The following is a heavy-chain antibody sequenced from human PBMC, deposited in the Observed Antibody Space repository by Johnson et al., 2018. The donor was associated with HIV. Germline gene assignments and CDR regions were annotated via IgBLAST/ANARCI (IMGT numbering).Heavy chain of an antibody. J-gene: IGHJ3*02. V-gene: IGHV3-30*02. CDR3: AKDSDRFYYGSGDAFDI. CDR1: GFTFSSYG. D-gene: IGHD3-10*01. Sequence: VQLVESGGGLVQPGGSLRLSCAASGFTFSSYGMHWVRQAPGKGLEWVAVIWYDGSNKYYADSVKGRFTIYRDSSKNTLYLQMNILRAEDTALYFCAKDSDRFYYGSGDAFDIWGQGTMVTVFS. CDR2: IWYDGSNK.